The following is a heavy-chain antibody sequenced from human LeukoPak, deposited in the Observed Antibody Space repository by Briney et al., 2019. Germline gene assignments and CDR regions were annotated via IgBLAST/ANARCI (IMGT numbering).Heavy chain of an antibody. CDR1: GGSFSSYY. CDR3: ARHRFTGWVDY. V-gene: IGHV4-34*01. CDR2: INHSGST. J-gene: IGHJ4*02. Sequence: MPSETLSLTCAVYGGSFSSYYWSWIRQPPGKGLEWIGEINHSGSTNYNPSLKSRVTISVDTSKNQFSLKLSSVTAADTAVYYCARHRFTGWVDYWGQGTLVTVSS. D-gene: IGHD1-26*01.